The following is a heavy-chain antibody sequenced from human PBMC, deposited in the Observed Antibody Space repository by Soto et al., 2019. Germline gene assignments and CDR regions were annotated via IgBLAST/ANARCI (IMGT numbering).Heavy chain of an antibody. CDR2: IFPSGTT. CDR3: SRSREFDY. J-gene: IGHJ4*02. D-gene: IGHD6-13*01. V-gene: IGHV4-30-2*01. CDR1: GGSLSGATYF. Sequence: SENLSLTLGVSGGSLSGATYFWNWIRQPPVKGLECIGYIFPSGTTYYNPFLKSRVTISIDVSKKQFSLSLRSLTASDTAVDYCSRSREFDYWSQGSLVAVTS.